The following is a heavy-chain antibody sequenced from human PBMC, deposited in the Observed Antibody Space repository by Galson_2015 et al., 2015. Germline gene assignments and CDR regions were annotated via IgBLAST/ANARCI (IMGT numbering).Heavy chain of an antibody. J-gene: IGHJ1*01. CDR1: RFSFSHYA. V-gene: IGHV3-30*04. CDR2: ISSDGSHK. Sequence: SLRLSCAASRFSFSHYAMYWVRQGPGKGLEWVAVISSDGSHKYHADSVKGRFTISRDNSQRTVYSQMNSLRPEDTAVYYCARDSGTGYYDWEGYFQLWGQGTLVTVSS. CDR3: ARDSGTGYYDWEGYFQL. D-gene: IGHD3-16*01.